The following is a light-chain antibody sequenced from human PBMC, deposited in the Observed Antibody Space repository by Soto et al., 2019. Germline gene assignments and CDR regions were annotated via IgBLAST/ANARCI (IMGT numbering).Light chain of an antibody. J-gene: IGKJ4*01. CDR3: QQFNSYPLT. CDR1: QGIGSA. CDR2: DAS. Sequence: AIQLTQSPSSLSASVGDRVTITCRASQGIGSALAWYQQEPGKAPKLLISDASSLKSGVPSRFSGSGSGTDFTLTISSLQPEDFATYYCQQFNSYPLTLGGGTKVDIK. V-gene: IGKV1-13*02.